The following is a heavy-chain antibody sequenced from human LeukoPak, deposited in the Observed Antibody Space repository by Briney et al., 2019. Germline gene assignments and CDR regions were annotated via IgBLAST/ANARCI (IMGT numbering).Heavy chain of an antibody. V-gene: IGHV1-2*02. J-gene: IGHJ3*02. Sequence: ASVKVSCKASGYTFTGYYMHWVRQAPGQGLEWMGWINPNGGGTNYAQKFQGRVTMTRDTSISTAYMELSRLRSDDTAVYYCASPPSSYGFAALDMWGQGTMVTVSS. CDR2: INPNGGGT. D-gene: IGHD5-18*01. CDR1: GYTFTGYY. CDR3: ASPPSSYGFAALDM.